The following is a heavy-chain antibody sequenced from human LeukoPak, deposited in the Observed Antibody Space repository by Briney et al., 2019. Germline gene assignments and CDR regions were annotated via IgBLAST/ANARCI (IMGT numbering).Heavy chain of an antibody. Sequence: TGGSLRLSCAASGFTFSSYSMNWVRQAPGKGLEWVSSISSSSSYIYYADSVKGRFTISRDNAKSSLYLQMNSLRAEDTAVYYCARDDVDIVATNWGLFDYWGQGTLVTVSS. V-gene: IGHV3-21*01. CDR3: ARDDVDIVATNWGLFDY. J-gene: IGHJ4*02. CDR1: GFTFSSYS. D-gene: IGHD5-12*01. CDR2: ISSSSSYI.